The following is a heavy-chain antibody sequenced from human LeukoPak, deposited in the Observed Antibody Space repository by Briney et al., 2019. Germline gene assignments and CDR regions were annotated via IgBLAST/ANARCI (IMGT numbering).Heavy chain of an antibody. Sequence: GGSLRLSCAASGFTFSSYAMHWARQAPGKGLEWVAVISYDGSSKYYADSVKGRFTISRDNSINALYLQMNSLRLDDTAVYYCVGEIVPRSFDYWGQGTLVTVSS. CDR3: VGEIVPRSFDY. D-gene: IGHD2-21*01. V-gene: IGHV3-30-3*01. CDR1: GFTFSSYA. J-gene: IGHJ4*02. CDR2: ISYDGSSK.